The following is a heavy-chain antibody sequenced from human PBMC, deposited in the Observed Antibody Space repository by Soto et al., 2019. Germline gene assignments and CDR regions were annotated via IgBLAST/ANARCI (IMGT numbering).Heavy chain of an antibody. CDR2: ISYEGSNR. D-gene: IGHD4-17*01. J-gene: IGHJ6*02. CDR1: GFRFSAYA. V-gene: IGHV3-30*18. CDR3: AKDYGDYNFNYGMDV. Sequence: GGSLRLSCAASGFRFSAYAMHWVRQAPGKGLEWVAVISYEGSNRFYADSVKGRFTVSRDNSKNMVYLQMNSLRGEDTAVFYCAKDYGDYNFNYGMDVWGQGATVTVSS.